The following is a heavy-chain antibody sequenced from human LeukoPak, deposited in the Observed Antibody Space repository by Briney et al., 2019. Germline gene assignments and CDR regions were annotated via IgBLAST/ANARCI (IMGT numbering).Heavy chain of an antibody. CDR2: IRANGETT. D-gene: IGHD3-16*01. Sequence: GGSLRLSCAASGFTFTHYGMNWVRQAPGKGLEWVSGIRANGETTYYADSVKDRFTISRDNSKNTLYLQMNSLRAEDTAVYYCAKRKGGLRDPDYWGQGTLVTVSS. V-gene: IGHV3-23*01. CDR3: AKRKGGLRDPDY. J-gene: IGHJ4*02. CDR1: GFTFTHYG.